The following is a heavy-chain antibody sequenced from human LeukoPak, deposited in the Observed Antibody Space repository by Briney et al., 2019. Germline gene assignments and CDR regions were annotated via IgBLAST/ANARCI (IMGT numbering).Heavy chain of an antibody. CDR2: IRYDGSNK. V-gene: IGHV3-30*02. CDR3: AKDKSLYSNXXXYXDY. CDR1: GFTLSSYG. Sequence: GGSLRLSCAASGFTLSSYGMHWVRQAPGKGPEWVAFIRYDGSNKQHADSVKGRFTISRDNSKNTLYLQMNRLRDEDTALYYCAKDKSLYSNXXXYXDYWXQGTLVTVSS. D-gene: IGHD6-13*01. J-gene: IGHJ4*02.